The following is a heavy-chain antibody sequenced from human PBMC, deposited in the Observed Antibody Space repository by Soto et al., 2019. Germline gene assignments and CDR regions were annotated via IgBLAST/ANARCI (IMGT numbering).Heavy chain of an antibody. V-gene: IGHV1-69*01. CDR1: GGTFSSSA. J-gene: IGHJ4*02. Sequence: QVLMEQSGAEVRKPGSSVKVSCKASGGTFSSSAISWVRQAPGQGLEWMGRIIPISGTANYAQKFQGRVTITADESTSTAFMELRSLRSEDSGIYYCARVGEETSGYVGFWGQGTLVTVSS. D-gene: IGHD3-10*01. CDR2: IIPISGTA. CDR3: ARVGEETSGYVGF.